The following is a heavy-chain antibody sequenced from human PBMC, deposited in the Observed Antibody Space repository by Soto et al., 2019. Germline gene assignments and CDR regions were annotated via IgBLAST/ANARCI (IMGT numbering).Heavy chain of an antibody. V-gene: IGHV3-74*01. Sequence: GGSLRLTCTASGFTFNTHWMHWVRQAPGEGLVWVSRIYFDGITTNYADSVKGRLTVSRDNAKNTVYLHVNTLRDEDTAVYYCARGGAMGVDYWGQGTLVTVSS. CDR2: IYFDGITT. CDR1: GFTFNTHW. D-gene: IGHD1-26*01. CDR3: ARGGAMGVDY. J-gene: IGHJ4*02.